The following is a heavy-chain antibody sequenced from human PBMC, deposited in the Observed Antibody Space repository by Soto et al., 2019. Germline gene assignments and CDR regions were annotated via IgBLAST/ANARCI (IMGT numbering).Heavy chain of an antibody. CDR2: INTSGRYT. Sequence: QVQLVESGGDLVKPGGPLRLSCAASGFSFNDHYMSWIRQAPGKGLEWISYINTSGRYTNYADSVKGRFTISRDNAKNSLYLQMNSLGAEDTAVYYCARVGGELLYQFYFDYWGRGTLVTVSS. CDR3: ARVGGELLYQFYFDY. J-gene: IGHJ4*02. D-gene: IGHD3-10*01. CDR1: GFSFNDHY. V-gene: IGHV3-11*06.